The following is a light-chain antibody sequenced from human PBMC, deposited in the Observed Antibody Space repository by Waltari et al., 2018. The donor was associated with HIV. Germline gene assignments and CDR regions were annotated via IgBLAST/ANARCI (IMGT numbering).Light chain of an antibody. V-gene: IGLV3-19*01. CDR3: NSRDSSGNRLVV. CDR2: GEN. CDR1: SLRNYF. J-gene: IGLJ2*01. Sequence: SSEVTQDPTVSVALGQTVRITCQGDSLRNYFPSWYQQKPGQAPVLVIYGENNRPSGIPDRFSGSTSGNTASWIITGAQAEDEAEDDCNSRDSSGNRLVVFGGGTKLTVL.